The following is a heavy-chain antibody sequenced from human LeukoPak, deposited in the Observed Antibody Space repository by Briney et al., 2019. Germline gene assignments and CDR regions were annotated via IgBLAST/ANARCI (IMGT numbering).Heavy chain of an antibody. D-gene: IGHD6-25*01. J-gene: IGHJ4*02. Sequence: GGSLRLSCAASGFTFSTYAMRSVRQAPGKGLEWGAFIWPDGSKKYYADSVKGRFAISRENSKNTVYPQMNDLRPEDTALYFCAKISSSAESNFDYWGQGTLLTVSS. CDR3: AKISSSAESNFDY. CDR2: IWPDGSKK. CDR1: GFTFSTYA. V-gene: IGHV3-30*02.